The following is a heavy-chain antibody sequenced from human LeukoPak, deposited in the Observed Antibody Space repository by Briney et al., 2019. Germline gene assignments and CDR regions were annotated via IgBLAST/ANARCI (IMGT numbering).Heavy chain of an antibody. CDR3: ARGGYSYGIPENWFDP. D-gene: IGHD5-18*01. CDR2: IYSGGST. V-gene: IGHV3-53*01. CDR1: GFTLSSNY. Sequence: GGSLRLSCAASGFTLSSNYMSWVRQAPGKGLEWVSVIYSGGSTYYADSVKGRFTISRDNSKNTLYLQMNSLRAEDTAVYYCARGGYSYGIPENWFDPWGQGTLVTVSS. J-gene: IGHJ5*02.